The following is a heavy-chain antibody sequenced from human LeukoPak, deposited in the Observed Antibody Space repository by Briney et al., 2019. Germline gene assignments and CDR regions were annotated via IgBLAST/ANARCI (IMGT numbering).Heavy chain of an antibody. CDR3: ARGITMVRGVIQDY. D-gene: IGHD3-10*01. Sequence: SVKVSCKASGGTFSSYTISWERQAPGQGLEWMGRIIPILGIANYAQKFQGRVTITADKSTSTAYMELSSLRSEDTAVYYCARGITMVRGVIQDYWGQGTLVTVSS. J-gene: IGHJ4*02. CDR2: IIPILGIA. V-gene: IGHV1-69*02. CDR1: GGTFSSYT.